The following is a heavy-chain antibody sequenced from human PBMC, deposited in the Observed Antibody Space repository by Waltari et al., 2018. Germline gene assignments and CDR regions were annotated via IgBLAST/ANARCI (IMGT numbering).Heavy chain of an antibody. V-gene: IGHV6-1*01. D-gene: IGHD3-16*01. CDR3: ARDPPDGYTYFDY. J-gene: IGHJ4*02. CDR1: GDSVSSQTAA. CDR2: TYYRSRWYK. Sequence: QVQLQQSGPGLVKPSQTLSLTCAISGDSVSSQTAAWNWIRQSPSRGLEWLGRTYYRSRWYKNYAVSVKSRITINQYTSKNQFSRQLSSVTPEDTAVYYCARDPPDGYTYFDYWGQGTLVTVSS.